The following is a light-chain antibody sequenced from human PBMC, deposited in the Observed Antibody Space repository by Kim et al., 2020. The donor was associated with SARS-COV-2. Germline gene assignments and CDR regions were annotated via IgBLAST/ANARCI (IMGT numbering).Light chain of an antibody. J-gene: IGLJ3*02. CDR2: DVT. V-gene: IGLV2-11*01. Sequence: QSALTQPRSVSGSPGQSVTISCTGTSSDVGGYNYVSWYQQHPGKVPKLMIYDVTKRPSGVPDRFSGSKSGNTASLTISGLQAEDEADYYCCSYVGTYRVFGGGTKLTVL. CDR1: SSDVGGYNY. CDR3: CSYVGTYRV.